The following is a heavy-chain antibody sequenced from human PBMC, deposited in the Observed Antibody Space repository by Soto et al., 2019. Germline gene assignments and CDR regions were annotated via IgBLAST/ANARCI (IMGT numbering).Heavy chain of an antibody. CDR3: ARVVAAAGFDY. Sequence: GGSLRLSCAASGFPFSSYSMNWVRQAPGKGLEWVSSISSSSSYIYYADSVKGRFTISRDNAKNSLYLQMNSLRAEDTAVYYCARVVAAAGFDYWGQGTLVTVSS. D-gene: IGHD6-13*01. CDR2: ISSSSSYI. J-gene: IGHJ4*02. V-gene: IGHV3-21*01. CDR1: GFPFSSYS.